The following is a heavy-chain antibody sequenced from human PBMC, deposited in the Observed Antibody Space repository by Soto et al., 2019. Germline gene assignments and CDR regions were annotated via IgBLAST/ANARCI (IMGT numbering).Heavy chain of an antibody. CDR3: ATSGYSYGPYYFDY. D-gene: IGHD5-18*01. Sequence: ASVKVSCKASGYTFTSYGISWVRQAPGQGLEWMGWISAYNGNTNYAQKHQGRVTMTTDTSTSTVYMVLRSLRSDDTAVYYCATSGYSYGPYYFDYWGQGTLVTVSS. CDR1: GYTFTSYG. V-gene: IGHV1-18*01. CDR2: ISAYNGNT. J-gene: IGHJ4*02.